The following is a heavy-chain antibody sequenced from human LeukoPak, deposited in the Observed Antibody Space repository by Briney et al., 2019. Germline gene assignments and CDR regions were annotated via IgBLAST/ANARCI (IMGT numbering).Heavy chain of an antibody. CDR1: GYTFTGYY. Sequence: ASVKVSCKASGYTFTGYYMHWVRQAPGQGLEWMGWINPNSGGTNYAQKFQGRVTMTRDTSISTAYMELSRLRSDDTAVYYCARDYGDYLPRNWFDPWGQGTLVTVSS. V-gene: IGHV1-2*02. CDR3: ARDYGDYLPRNWFDP. J-gene: IGHJ5*02. D-gene: IGHD4-17*01. CDR2: INPNSGGT.